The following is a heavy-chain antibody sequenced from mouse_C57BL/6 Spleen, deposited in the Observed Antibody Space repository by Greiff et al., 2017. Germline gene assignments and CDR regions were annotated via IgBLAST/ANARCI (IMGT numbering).Heavy chain of an antibody. CDR2: IFPGSGST. V-gene: IGHV1-75*01. D-gene: IGHD1-1*01. Sequence: VQLQQSGPELVKPGASVKISCKASGYTFTDYYINWVKQRPGQGLEWIGWIFPGSGSTYYNEKFKGKATLTVDKSSSTAYMLLSSLTSEDSAVXFCARAITTVVATPYYFDYWGQGTTLTVSS. J-gene: IGHJ2*01. CDR1: GYTFTDYY. CDR3: ARAITTVVATPYYFDY.